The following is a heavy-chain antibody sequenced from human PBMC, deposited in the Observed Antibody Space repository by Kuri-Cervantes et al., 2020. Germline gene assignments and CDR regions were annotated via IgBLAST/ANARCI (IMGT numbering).Heavy chain of an antibody. V-gene: IGHV4-4*02. CDR3: ANRLRFLEWFERYPITFDI. CDR2: IYHSGST. J-gene: IGHJ3*02. CDR1: GFTFSNAW. D-gene: IGHD3-3*01. Sequence: GSLRLSCAASGFTFSNAWMSWVRQAPGKGLEWIGEIYHSGSTNYNPSLKSRVTISVDTSKNQFSLKVRSVTATDTAVYYCANRLRFLEWFERYPITFDIWGQGTMVTVSS.